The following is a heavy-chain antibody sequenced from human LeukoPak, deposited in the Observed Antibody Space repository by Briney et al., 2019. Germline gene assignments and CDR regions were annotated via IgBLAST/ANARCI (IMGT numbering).Heavy chain of an antibody. CDR1: GGSISSYY. J-gene: IGHJ4*02. D-gene: IGHD3-10*01. Sequence: SETLSLTRTVSGGSISSYYWSWIRQPAGKGLEWIGRIYTSGSTNYNPSLKSRVTVSVDTSKNQFSLKLSSVTAADTAVYYCARDGWFGELFSFDYWGQGTLVTVSS. CDR2: IYTSGST. V-gene: IGHV4-4*07. CDR3: ARDGWFGELFSFDY.